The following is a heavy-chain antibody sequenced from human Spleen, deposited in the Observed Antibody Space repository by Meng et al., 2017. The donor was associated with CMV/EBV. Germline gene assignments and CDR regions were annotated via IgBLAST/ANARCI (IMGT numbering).Heavy chain of an antibody. Sequence: TCTVSGGSINNNNYDWNWIRQHPEKGLEWIGYIHHSGSTYYNPSLKSRLAMSVDTSKNQFSLELSSLTAADTAVYYCARMFATLVDYWGQGTLVTVSS. V-gene: IGHV4-31*03. CDR3: ARMFATLVDY. CDR1: GGSINNNNYD. CDR2: IHHSGST. D-gene: IGHD3-10*02. J-gene: IGHJ4*02.